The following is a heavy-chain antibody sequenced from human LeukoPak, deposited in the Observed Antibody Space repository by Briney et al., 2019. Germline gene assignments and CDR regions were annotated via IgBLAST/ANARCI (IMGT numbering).Heavy chain of an antibody. CDR3: ARDTMEAYDSSGYYYVYYYYGMDV. CDR1: GFTFSSYS. J-gene: IGHJ6*02. CDR2: ISSSSSYI. Sequence: GGSLRLSCAASGFTFSSYSMNWVRQAPGKGLEWVSSISSSSSYIYYADSVKGRFTISRDNAKNSLYLQMNSLRAEDTAVYYCARDTMEAYDSSGYYYVYYYYGMDVWGQGTTVTVSS. V-gene: IGHV3-21*01. D-gene: IGHD3-22*01.